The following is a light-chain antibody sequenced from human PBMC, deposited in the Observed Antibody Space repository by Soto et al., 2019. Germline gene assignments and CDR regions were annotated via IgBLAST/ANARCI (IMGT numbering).Light chain of an antibody. V-gene: IGKV1-5*03. Sequence: DIQMTQSPSTLSASVGDRVSIACRASESISVWVAWYQQKPGKAPKLLIQKASSLESGVPSRFSGSGSGTEFTLTISSLQPDDFATYYCQQYNRMSTFGQGTKLEIK. J-gene: IGKJ2*02. CDR1: ESISVW. CDR2: KAS. CDR3: QQYNRMST.